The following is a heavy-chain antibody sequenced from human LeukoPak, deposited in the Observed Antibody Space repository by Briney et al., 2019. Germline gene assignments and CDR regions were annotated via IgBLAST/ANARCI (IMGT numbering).Heavy chain of an antibody. D-gene: IGHD2-8*01. CDR2: ISGSDAST. CDR1: GFTFNKYA. CDR3: AKDRLGRCTRATCYSFDY. J-gene: IGHJ4*02. Sequence: GGSLRLFCAASGFTFNKYAMIWVRQAPGKGREWVSSISGSDASTFYGDSVKALFTISRDNYKNTLYLKMNRLRAEDAAVYYCAKDRLGRCTRATCYSFDYWGQGTLVTVSS. V-gene: IGHV3-23*01.